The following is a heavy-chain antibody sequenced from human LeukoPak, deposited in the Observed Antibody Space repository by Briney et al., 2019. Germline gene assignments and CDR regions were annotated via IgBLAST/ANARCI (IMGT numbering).Heavy chain of an antibody. CDR2: IYYSGST. Sequence: SETLSLTCTVSGGSISSYYWSWIRQPPGKGLEWIGYIYYSGSTNYNPSLKSRVTISVDTSKNQFSLKLSSVTAADTAVYYCARTVWFGELQLWGQGTLVTVSS. V-gene: IGHV4-59*01. CDR1: GGSISSYY. D-gene: IGHD3-10*01. CDR3: ARTVWFGELQL. J-gene: IGHJ4*02.